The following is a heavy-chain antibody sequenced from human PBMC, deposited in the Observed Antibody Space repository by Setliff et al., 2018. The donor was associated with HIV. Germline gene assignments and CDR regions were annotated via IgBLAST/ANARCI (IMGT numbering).Heavy chain of an antibody. Sequence: PSETLSLTCAVSGASISSGNWWSWVRQSPGKGLEWIGEIFHTGSTNYNPSLKSRVTISVDTSKNHFSLNVSSLTAAYTALYFCARLMPNWDYFDYWGQGTQVTVSS. CDR2: IFHTGST. J-gene: IGHJ4*02. D-gene: IGHD2-2*01. CDR3: ARLMPNWDYFDY. CDR1: GASISSGNW. V-gene: IGHV4-4*02.